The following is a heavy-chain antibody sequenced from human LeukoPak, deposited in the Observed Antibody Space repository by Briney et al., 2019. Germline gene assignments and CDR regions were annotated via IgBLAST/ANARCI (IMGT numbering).Heavy chain of an antibody. CDR2: INPNSGGT. CDR3: ARGGIVVVVAAKYYYYYGMDV. V-gene: IGHV1-2*02. CDR1: GYTFTGYY. Sequence: ASVKVSCKASGYTFTGYYMHWVRQAPGQGPEWMGWINPNSGGTNYAQKFQGRVTMTRDTSISTAYMELSRLRSDDTAVYYCARGGIVVVVAAKYYYYYGMDVWGQGTTVTVSS. J-gene: IGHJ6*02. D-gene: IGHD2-15*01.